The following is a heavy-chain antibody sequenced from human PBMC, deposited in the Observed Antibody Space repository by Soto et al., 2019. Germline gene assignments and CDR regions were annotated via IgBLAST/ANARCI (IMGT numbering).Heavy chain of an antibody. J-gene: IGHJ4*02. CDR3: ARDRVKYSGCDYPGY. CDR1: GFTFSSYS. D-gene: IGHD5-12*01. V-gene: IGHV3-48*02. Sequence: GGSLRLSCAASGFTFSSYSMNWVRQAPGKGLEWVSYISSSSSTIYYADSVKGRFTISRDNAKNSLYLQMNSLRDEDTAVYYCARDRVKYSGCDYPGYWGQGTLVTVAS. CDR2: ISSSSSTI.